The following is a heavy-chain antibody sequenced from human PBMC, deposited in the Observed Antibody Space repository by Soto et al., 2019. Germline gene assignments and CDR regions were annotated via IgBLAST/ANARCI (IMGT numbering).Heavy chain of an antibody. Sequence: SSETLSLTRAVCGGSISSGGYSWNWIRQPPGKGLEWIGEYSGSTNYNPSLKSRVTISVDTSKNQFSLKLSSVTAADTAVYFCATYTSDGGGRGYWGQGTLVTVPQ. CDR2: EYSGST. J-gene: IGHJ4*02. CDR3: ATYTSDGGGRGY. CDR1: GGSISSGGYS. D-gene: IGHD6-19*01. V-gene: IGHV4-61*08.